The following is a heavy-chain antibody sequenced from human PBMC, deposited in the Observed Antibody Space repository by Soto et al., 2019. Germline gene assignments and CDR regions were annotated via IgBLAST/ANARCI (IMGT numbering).Heavy chain of an antibody. J-gene: IGHJ4*02. CDR2: IIPIFGTA. CDR1: GGTFSSYA. V-gene: IGHV1-69*13. CDR3: ARGGIAAALGPAFVDY. Sequence: SVKVSCKASGGTFSSYAISWVRQAPGQGLEWMGGIIPIFGTANYAQKFQGRVTITADESTSTAYMELSSLRSEDTAVYYCARGGIAAALGPAFVDYWGQRTLVTVSS. D-gene: IGHD6-13*01.